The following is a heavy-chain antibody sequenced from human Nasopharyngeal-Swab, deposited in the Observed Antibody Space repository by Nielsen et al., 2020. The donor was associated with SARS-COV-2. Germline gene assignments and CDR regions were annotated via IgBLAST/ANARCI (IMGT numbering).Heavy chain of an antibody. CDR1: GYSFTSYW. V-gene: IGHV5-51*01. J-gene: IGHJ5*02. CDR2: IYPGDSDT. D-gene: IGHD3-3*01. Sequence: GGSLRLSCKGSGYSFTSYWIGWVRQIPGKGLEWMGIIYPGDSDTRYSPSFQGQVTISADKSISTAYLQWSSLKASDTAMYYCARLEYDFWSGSDNWFDPWGQGTLVTVSS. CDR3: ARLEYDFWSGSDNWFDP.